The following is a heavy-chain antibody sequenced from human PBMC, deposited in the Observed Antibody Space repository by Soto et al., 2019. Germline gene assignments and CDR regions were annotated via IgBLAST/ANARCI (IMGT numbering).Heavy chain of an antibody. Sequence: LILSCAASGFTFSGSAMHWVRQASGKGLEWIGRIRSKTNRYATTYAASVKGRFTISRDDSKNTAYLQMNSLKTEDRAVYYCTRPRGDTYVLGLDYWGQGTLVTVS. J-gene: IGHJ4*02. CDR1: GFTFSGSA. CDR2: IRSKTNRYAT. CDR3: TRPRGDTYVLGLDY. D-gene: IGHD5-18*01. V-gene: IGHV3-73*01.